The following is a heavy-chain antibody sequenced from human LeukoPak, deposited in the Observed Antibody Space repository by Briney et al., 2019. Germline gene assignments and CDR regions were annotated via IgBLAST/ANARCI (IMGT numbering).Heavy chain of an antibody. D-gene: IGHD3-22*01. CDR1: GFTFDDYA. Sequence: PGGSLRLSCAASGFTFDDYAMHWVRQAPGKGLEWVSGISWNSGSIGYADSVKGRFTISRDNAKNSLYLQMNSLRAEDTALYYCAKDQSFGYYDSWPYAFDIWGQGTMVTVSS. V-gene: IGHV3-9*01. J-gene: IGHJ3*02. CDR3: AKDQSFGYYDSWPYAFDI. CDR2: ISWNSGSI.